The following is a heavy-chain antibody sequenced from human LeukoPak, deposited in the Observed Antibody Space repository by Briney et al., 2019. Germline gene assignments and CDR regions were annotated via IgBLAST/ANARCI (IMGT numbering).Heavy chain of an antibody. CDR1: GGSISSYY. D-gene: IGHD1-26*01. CDR3: ARQIVGSLGAFDI. V-gene: IGHV4-59*08. Sequence: SETLSLTCTVSGGSISSYYWSWIRQPPGKGLEWIGYIYYSGSTNYNPSLKSRVTISVDTSKNQFSLKLSSVTAADTAVYYCARQIVGSLGAFDIWGQGTMVTVSS. J-gene: IGHJ3*02. CDR2: IYYSGST.